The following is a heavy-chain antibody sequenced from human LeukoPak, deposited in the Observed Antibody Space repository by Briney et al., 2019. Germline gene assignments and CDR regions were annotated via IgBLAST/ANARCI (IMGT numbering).Heavy chain of an antibody. D-gene: IGHD3-10*01. V-gene: IGHV4-59*01. CDR1: GGSISSYY. Sequence: SETLSLTCTVSGGSISSYYWSWIRQPPGKGLEWIGYIYYSGSTNYNPSLKSRVTISVDTSKHQFSLKLSSVTAADTAVYYCAREGGSGSNAFDIWGQGTMVTVSS. CDR3: AREGGSGSNAFDI. CDR2: IYYSGST. J-gene: IGHJ3*02.